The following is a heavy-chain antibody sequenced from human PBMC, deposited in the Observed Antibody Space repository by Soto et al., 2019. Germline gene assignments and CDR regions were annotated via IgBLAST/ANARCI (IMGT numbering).Heavy chain of an antibody. Sequence: PSETLSLTCTVSGASISNAYWGWIRQPPGKGLEWIGSIYYSGSTYNNPSLRSRVSMSIDTSKDQFSLKLKSVTAADTALYFCARQRTSVVTQAYFDVWGPGSLVTVSS. V-gene: IGHV4-39*01. D-gene: IGHD2-21*02. J-gene: IGHJ4*02. CDR1: GASISNAY. CDR2: IYYSGST. CDR3: ARQRTSVVTQAYFDV.